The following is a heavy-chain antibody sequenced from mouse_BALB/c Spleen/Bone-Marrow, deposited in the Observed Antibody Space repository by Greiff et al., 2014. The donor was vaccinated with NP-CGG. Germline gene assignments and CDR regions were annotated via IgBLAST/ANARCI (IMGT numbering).Heavy chain of an antibody. V-gene: IGHV1-14*01. J-gene: IGHJ3*01. D-gene: IGHD1-1*01. Sequence: VHVKQSGPELVKPGASVKMSCKASGYTFTTYVMHWVKQKPGQGLEWIGYINPYNDGAKYNEKFKGKATLTSDKSSSTAYMELSSLTSEDSAVYYCGRDYYGSTSFAYWGQGTLVPVSA. CDR1: GYTFTTYV. CDR3: GRDYYGSTSFAY. CDR2: INPYNDGA.